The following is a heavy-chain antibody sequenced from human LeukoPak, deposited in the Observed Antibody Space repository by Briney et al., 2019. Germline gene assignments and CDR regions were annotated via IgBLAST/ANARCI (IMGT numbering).Heavy chain of an antibody. J-gene: IGHJ4*02. D-gene: IGHD6-19*01. Sequence: SETLSLTCAVSGYSISSGYYWGWIRQPPGKGLEWIGSIYHSGSTYYNPSLKSRVTISVDTSKNQFSLKLSSVTAADTAVYYCAGLAVAGPYYFDYWGQGTLVTVSS. CDR3: AGLAVAGPYYFDY. CDR1: GYSISSGYY. V-gene: IGHV4-38-2*01. CDR2: IYHSGST.